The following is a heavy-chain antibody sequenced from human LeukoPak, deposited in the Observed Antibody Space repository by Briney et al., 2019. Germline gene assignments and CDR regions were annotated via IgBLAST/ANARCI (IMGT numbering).Heavy chain of an antibody. V-gene: IGHV3-11*01. J-gene: IGHJ6*03. CDR1: GFTFSDYY. Sequence: GGSLRLSCAASGFTFSDYYINWIRQAPGKGLEWLSYISSRATTIYYADSVKGRFTISRDNAKNSLYLQMNSLRAEDTAVYYCARAPLERRYFDRYYHYYMDVWGKGTTVTISS. CDR2: ISSRATTI. CDR3: ARAPLERRYFDRYYHYYMDV. D-gene: IGHD3-9*01.